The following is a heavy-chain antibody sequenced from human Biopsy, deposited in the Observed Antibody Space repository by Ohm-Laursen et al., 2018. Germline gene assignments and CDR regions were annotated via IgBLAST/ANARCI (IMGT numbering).Heavy chain of an antibody. Sequence: PSETLSLTCTVSGDSIRNYYWSWIRQAAGKGLGWIGRIYPGGGTIYNPSLKSRVTMSVDTSKNHFSLNLNSVTAADTAVYYCAGIVLGPTNDAFDIWGQGTMVTVSS. D-gene: IGHD1-26*01. CDR1: GDSIRNYY. V-gene: IGHV4-4*07. CDR2: IYPGGGT. J-gene: IGHJ3*02. CDR3: AGIVLGPTNDAFDI.